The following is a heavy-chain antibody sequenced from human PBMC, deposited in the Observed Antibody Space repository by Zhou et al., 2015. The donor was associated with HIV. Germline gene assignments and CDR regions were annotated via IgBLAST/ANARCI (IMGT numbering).Heavy chain of an antibody. CDR3: AREHSPSFDFKTRFFDL. J-gene: IGHJ2*01. D-gene: IGHD2/OR15-2a*01. V-gene: IGHV1-69*01. Sequence: QVQLVQSGAEVKKPGSSAKVSCKASGGTFSSYSINWVRQAPGQGLEWMGGIVPILETTNYAPKFQGRLTITADESTSTAYMELTGLISEDTATYYCAREHSPSFDFKTRFFDLWGRGTLVTVSA. CDR1: GGTFSSYS. CDR2: IVPILETT.